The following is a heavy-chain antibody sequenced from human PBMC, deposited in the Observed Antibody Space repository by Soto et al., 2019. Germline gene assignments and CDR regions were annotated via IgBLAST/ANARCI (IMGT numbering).Heavy chain of an antibody. J-gene: IGHJ4*02. D-gene: IGHD6-13*01. Sequence: QVQLVQSGAEVKKPGASVKVSCKASGYTFTSYDINLVRQATGQGLEWMGRMNPNSGNTGYAQKFQGRVTMTRTTAISTAYMELSSLRSEDTAVYYCAREHSSSWRFDYWGQGTLVTVSS. CDR1: GYTFTSYD. CDR2: MNPNSGNT. CDR3: AREHSSSWRFDY. V-gene: IGHV1-8*01.